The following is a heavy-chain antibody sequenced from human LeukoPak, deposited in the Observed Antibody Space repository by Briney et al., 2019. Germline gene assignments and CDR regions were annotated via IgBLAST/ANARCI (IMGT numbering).Heavy chain of an antibody. CDR3: ARGTGYESRPNFYYYGMDV. CDR2: IYYSGST. J-gene: IGHJ6*02. Sequence: SETLSLTCTVSGGSLSSYYWSCIRQPPGKGLEWIGYIYYSGSTNYNPSLKSRVTISVDTSKNQFSLKLSSVTAADTAVYYCARGTGYESRPNFYYYGMDVWGQGTTVTVSS. V-gene: IGHV4-59*01. CDR1: GGSLSSYY. D-gene: IGHD3-22*01.